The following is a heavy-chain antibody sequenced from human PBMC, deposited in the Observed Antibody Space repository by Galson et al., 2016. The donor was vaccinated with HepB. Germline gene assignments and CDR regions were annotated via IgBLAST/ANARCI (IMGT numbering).Heavy chain of an antibody. D-gene: IGHD3-9*01. J-gene: IGHJ3*01. CDR1: GFTFSSYS. V-gene: IGHV3-21*01. CDR2: ISSSSSYI. Sequence: SLRLSCAASGFTFSSYSMNWVRQAPGKGLEWVSSISSSSSYIYYADSVKGRFTISRDNAKNSLYLQMNSLRAEDTAVYYCARDLRNLDWSLTRKAIAFDFWGQGTMVTVSS. CDR3: ARDLRNLDWSLTRKAIAFDF.